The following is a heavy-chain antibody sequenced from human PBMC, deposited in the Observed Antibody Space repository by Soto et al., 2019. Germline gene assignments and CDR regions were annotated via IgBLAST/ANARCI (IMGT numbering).Heavy chain of an antibody. CDR3: ARNSGSYWHYFDY. Sequence: GESLKISCKGSGYSFAGYWITWVRQKPGKGLEWMGRIDPSDSQTYYSPSFRGHVTISVTKSITTVFLQWSSLRASDTAMYYCARNSGSYWHYFDYWGQGALVTSPQ. J-gene: IGHJ4*02. CDR2: IDPSDSQT. V-gene: IGHV5-10-1*01. CDR1: GYSFAGYW. D-gene: IGHD1-26*01.